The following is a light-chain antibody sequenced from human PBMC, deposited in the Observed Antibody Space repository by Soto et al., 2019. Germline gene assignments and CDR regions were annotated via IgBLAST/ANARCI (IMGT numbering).Light chain of an antibody. CDR3: QQYNNWPPLT. V-gene: IGKV3-15*01. CDR2: GAS. CDR1: QTVSRN. J-gene: IGKJ4*01. Sequence: EIVMTQSPATLSVSPGESATLSCRASQTVSRNLAWYQQKPGQAPRLLISGASTRATGIPARFSGSGSGTEFTLTISSLQSEDFAVYYCQQYNNWPPLTFGGGTTVEIK.